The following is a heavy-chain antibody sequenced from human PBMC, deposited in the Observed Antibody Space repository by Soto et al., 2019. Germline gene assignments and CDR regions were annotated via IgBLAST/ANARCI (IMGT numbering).Heavy chain of an antibody. Sequence: QVQLQESGPGLVKPSQTLSLTCTVSGGSISSGGYYWSWIRQHPGQGLEWIGYIYYSGSTYYNPYLKRRVTISVDTSKNQFSLKLSSVTAADTAVDYCARMKDGDHWVFDYWGQGTLVTVSS. CDR2: IYYSGST. CDR1: GGSISSGGYY. V-gene: IGHV4-31*03. J-gene: IGHJ4*02. CDR3: ARMKDGDHWVFDY. D-gene: IGHD4-17*01.